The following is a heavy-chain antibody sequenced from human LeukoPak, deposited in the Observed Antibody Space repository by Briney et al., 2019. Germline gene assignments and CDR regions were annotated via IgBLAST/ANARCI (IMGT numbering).Heavy chain of an antibody. D-gene: IGHD6-19*01. CDR1: GFSFSSYA. CDR3: AKDLNGWYIFDY. J-gene: IGHJ4*02. Sequence: GGSLRLSCAASGFSFSSYAMSWVRQAPGKGLAWVSGISGSGDSTYYADSVRGRFTISRDNSKNTLYLQMNSLRAEDTAVYYCAKDLNGWYIFDYWGQGTLVTVSS. V-gene: IGHV3-23*01. CDR2: ISGSGDST.